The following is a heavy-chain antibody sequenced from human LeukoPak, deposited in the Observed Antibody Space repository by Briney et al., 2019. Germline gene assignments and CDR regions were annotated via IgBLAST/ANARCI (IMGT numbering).Heavy chain of an antibody. Sequence: PGGSLRLSCAASGFTFRAYWMSWVRQAPGKGLEWVANINQDGSEKDYVDSVKGRFTISRDNARNSLYLQMNTLRAEDTAVYFCARLRYTYGKNFDYWGQGALVTVS. CDR1: GFTFRAYW. CDR3: ARLRYTYGKNFDY. D-gene: IGHD5-18*01. V-gene: IGHV3-7*01. J-gene: IGHJ4*02. CDR2: INQDGSEK.